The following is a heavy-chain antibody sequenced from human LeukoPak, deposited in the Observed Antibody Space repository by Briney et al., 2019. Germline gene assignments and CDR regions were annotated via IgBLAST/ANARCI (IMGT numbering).Heavy chain of an antibody. Sequence: GGSLRLSCAASGFTFSSYLMHWVRQAPGKGLVWVSRINSDGSSTSYADSVKGRFTISRDNAKNTLYLQMNSLRAEDTAVYYCARLYYDFWSGSQSWGQGTLVTVSS. J-gene: IGHJ4*02. CDR3: ARLYYDFWSGSQS. CDR1: GFTFSSYL. D-gene: IGHD3-3*01. CDR2: INSDGSST. V-gene: IGHV3-74*01.